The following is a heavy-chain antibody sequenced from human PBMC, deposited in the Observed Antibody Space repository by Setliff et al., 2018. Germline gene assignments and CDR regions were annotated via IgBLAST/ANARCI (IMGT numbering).Heavy chain of an antibody. CDR2: IFSSGST. Sequence: PSETLSLTCTVSGASIRSHYWSWLRQPPGKGLEWIGYIFSSGSTNNNPSLKSRVTISVATSKPQFYLELTSVTAADTAVYHCAGYGYDGSQYQGGFYYMDVWGKGTTVTVSS. CDR3: AGYGYDGSQYQGGFYYMDV. V-gene: IGHV4-59*11. J-gene: IGHJ6*03. CDR1: GASIRSHY. D-gene: IGHD3-16*01.